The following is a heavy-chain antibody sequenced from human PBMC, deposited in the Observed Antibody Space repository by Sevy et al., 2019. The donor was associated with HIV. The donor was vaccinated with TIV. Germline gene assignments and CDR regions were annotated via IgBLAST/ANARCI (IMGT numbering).Heavy chain of an antibody. V-gene: IGHV3-74*01. CDR1: GFSFSNNW. D-gene: IGHD3-22*01. J-gene: IGHJ4*02. CDR3: AMNYYDSSGSSFFFDY. Sequence: GGSLRLSCATSGFSFSNNWMHWVRQAPGKGLVWVSRINGDGSSISYADPVNGRFTISRDNAKNTLYLQMNSLRVEDTAVYYCAMNYYDSSGSSFFFDYWGQGTLVTVSS. CDR2: INGDGSSI.